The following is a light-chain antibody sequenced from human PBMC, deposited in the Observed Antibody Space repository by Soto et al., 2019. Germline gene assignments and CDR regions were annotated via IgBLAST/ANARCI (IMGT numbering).Light chain of an antibody. CDR1: QSLLHSNGYNY. V-gene: IGKV2-28*01. Sequence: IVMTQSPLSLPVTPGEPASISCRSSQSLLHSNGYNYLDWYLQKPGQSPQLLIYLGSNRASGVPDRFSGSGSGTDFTLKISRVEADDVGVYYCMQALQTPPTFGQGTKVEIK. CDR2: LGS. CDR3: MQALQTPPT. J-gene: IGKJ1*01.